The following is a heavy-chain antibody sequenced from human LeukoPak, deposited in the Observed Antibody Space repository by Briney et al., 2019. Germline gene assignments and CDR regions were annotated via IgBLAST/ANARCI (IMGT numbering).Heavy chain of an antibody. CDR3: ARSQYYDILTGFDY. CDR2: ISSSSSCI. V-gene: IGHV3-21*01. J-gene: IGHJ4*02. CDR1: GFTFSSYS. Sequence: GGSLRLSCAASGFTFSSYSMNWVRQAPGKGLEWVSSISSSSSCIYYADSVKGRFTISRDNAKNSLYLQMNSLRAEDTAVYYCARSQYYDILTGFDYWGQGTLVTVSS. D-gene: IGHD3-9*01.